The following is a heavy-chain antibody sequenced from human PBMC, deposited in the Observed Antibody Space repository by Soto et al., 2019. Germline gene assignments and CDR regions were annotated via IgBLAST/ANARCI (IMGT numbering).Heavy chain of an antibody. J-gene: IGHJ6*02. CDR1: GFPFSGYA. D-gene: IGHD3-16*01. V-gene: IGHV3-23*01. CDR3: ANNIPPIYGGYYYYGMDV. CDR2: ISGSGGST. Sequence: GGSLSLSCAASGFPFSGYAMSWVRQAPGEGLEWVSAISGSGGSTYYADSVKGRFTISRDNSKSTLYLKMHSLRAEDTDVYYCANNIPPIYGGYYYYGMDVWGHGKTVTLSS.